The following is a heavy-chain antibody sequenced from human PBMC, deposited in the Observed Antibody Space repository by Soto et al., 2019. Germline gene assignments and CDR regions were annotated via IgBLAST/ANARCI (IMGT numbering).Heavy chain of an antibody. D-gene: IGHD2-15*01. CDR3: ARAPTGGTWPVYFDW. J-gene: IGHJ4*02. CDR2: INWNGNYI. V-gene: IGHV3-9*01. CDR1: AFTFGDFA. Sequence: VQLVESGGGLVQPGRSLRLSCTASAFTFGDFAMHWVRQVPGKGREWVSGINWNGNYIGYADSVKGRFTVSRDNAKNSLYLQMNSLRPEDTALYFCARAPTGGTWPVYFDWWGRGTLVTVSS.